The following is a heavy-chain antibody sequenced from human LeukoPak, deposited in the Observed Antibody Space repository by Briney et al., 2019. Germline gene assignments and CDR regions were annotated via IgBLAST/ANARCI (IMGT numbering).Heavy chain of an antibody. D-gene: IGHD6-13*01. CDR2: IYHSGST. Sequence: SETLSLTCAVSGGPISSSNWWSWIRQPPGKGLEWIGEIYHSGSTNYNPSLKSRVTISVDTSKNQFSLKLSSVTAADTAVYYCARVYYSNSYDYWYFDLWGRGTLVTVSS. J-gene: IGHJ2*01. V-gene: IGHV4-4*02. CDR3: ARVYYSNSYDYWYFDL. CDR1: GGPISSSNW.